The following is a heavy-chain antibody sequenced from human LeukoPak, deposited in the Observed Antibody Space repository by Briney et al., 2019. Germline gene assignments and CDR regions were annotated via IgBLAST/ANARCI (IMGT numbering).Heavy chain of an antibody. CDR1: GFTFSSYV. CDR3: AKGSGYADN. D-gene: IGHD3-3*01. J-gene: IGHJ4*02. Sequence: AGGSLRLSCAASGFTFSSYVMSWVRQAPGKGLEWVSTISGSGGGTYYADSVKGRFTISRDNSKNTLYPQMNSLRAEDTAVYYCAKGSGYADNWGQGTLVTVSS. V-gene: IGHV3-23*01. CDR2: ISGSGGGT.